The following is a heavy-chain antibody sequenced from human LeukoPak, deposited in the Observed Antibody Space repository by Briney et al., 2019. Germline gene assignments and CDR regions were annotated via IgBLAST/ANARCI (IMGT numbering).Heavy chain of an antibody. CDR1: GFIFSSYW. CDR2: VYTDGTTT. CDR3: ARSVVSTYWYFDL. V-gene: IGHV3-74*01. Sequence: GGSLRLSCAASGFIFSSYWMHWVRQVPRKGLVWVSRVYTDGTTTDFADSVKGRFTVSRDNAKNTLYLQMDSLRAEDTAMYYCARSVVSTYWYFDLWGRGTLVTVSS. D-gene: IGHD4-23*01. J-gene: IGHJ2*01.